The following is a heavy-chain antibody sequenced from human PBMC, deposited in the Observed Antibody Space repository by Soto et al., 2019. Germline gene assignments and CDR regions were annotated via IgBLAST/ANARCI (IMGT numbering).Heavy chain of an antibody. CDR1: GASMSIGGYY. CDR2: IYYSGST. V-gene: IGHV4-61*08. CDR3: ARSYYDILTGYYPFDY. Sequence: PSETLSLTCTVSGASMSIGGYYWTWIRQSPGRGLEWIGYIYYSGSTYYNPSLESRITISVDTSKNQFSLKLSSVTAADTAVYYCARSYYDILTGYYPFDYWGQGTLVTVS. D-gene: IGHD3-9*01. J-gene: IGHJ4*02.